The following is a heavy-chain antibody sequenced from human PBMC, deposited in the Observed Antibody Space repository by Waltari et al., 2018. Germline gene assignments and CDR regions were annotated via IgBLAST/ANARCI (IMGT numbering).Heavy chain of an antibody. CDR1: GGSISSHY. CDR2: IYYSRST. D-gene: IGHD2-15*01. J-gene: IGHJ6*02. CDR3: ASTRCGRIPYGMDV. Sequence: QVQLQESGPGLVKPSETLSLTCTVSGGSISSHYWSWIRQPPGKRLEWLGYIYYSRSTNYNPSLQNRVNISVDTSKNQFTLKLSSVTAADTAVYYCASTRCGRIPYGMDVWGHGTTVTVSS. V-gene: IGHV4-59*11.